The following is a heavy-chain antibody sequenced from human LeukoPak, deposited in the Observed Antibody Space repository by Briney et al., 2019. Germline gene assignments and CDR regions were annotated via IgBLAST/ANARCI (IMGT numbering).Heavy chain of an antibody. CDR3: ARSLWPEDY. CDR1: GFALSSYR. Sequence: GGSLRLSRAASGFALSSYRASRVRQAPGKGLERVANIDQDGSSQNYVDSVRGRFTISRDNAKNSVYLQMNSLRAEDTAVYYCARSLWPEDYWGPGILVTVSS. D-gene: IGHD3-10*01. CDR2: IDQDGSSQ. V-gene: IGHV3-7*01. J-gene: IGHJ4*02.